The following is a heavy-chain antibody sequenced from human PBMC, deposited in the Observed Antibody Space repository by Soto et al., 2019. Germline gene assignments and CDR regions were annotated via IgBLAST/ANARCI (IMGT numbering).Heavy chain of an antibody. Sequence: GGSLRLSCAASGFTFSSYSMNWVRQAPGKGLEWVSSISSSSSYIYYADSVKGRFTISRDNAKNSLYLQMNSLRAGDTAVYYCARMGFLDAFDIWGQGTMVTVSS. CDR1: GFTFSSYS. V-gene: IGHV3-21*01. D-gene: IGHD3-10*01. J-gene: IGHJ3*02. CDR2: ISSSSSYI. CDR3: ARMGFLDAFDI.